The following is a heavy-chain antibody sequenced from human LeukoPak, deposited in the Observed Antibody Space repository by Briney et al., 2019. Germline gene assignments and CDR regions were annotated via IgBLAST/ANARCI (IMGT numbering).Heavy chain of an antibody. CDR1: GYTFTGYY. D-gene: IGHD3-10*01. CDR3: ARRAWNYYGSGSLNWFDP. Sequence: ASVKVSCKASGYTFTGYYMHWVRQAPGQGLEWMGWINPNSGGTNYAQKFQGRVTMTRDTSISTAYMELSRLRSEDTAVYYCARRAWNYYGSGSLNWFDPWGQGTLVTVSS. J-gene: IGHJ5*02. CDR2: INPNSGGT. V-gene: IGHV1-2*02.